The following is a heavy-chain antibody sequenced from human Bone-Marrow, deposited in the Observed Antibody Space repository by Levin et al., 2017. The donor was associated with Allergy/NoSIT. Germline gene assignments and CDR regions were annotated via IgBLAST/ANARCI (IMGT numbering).Heavy chain of an antibody. V-gene: IGHV3-13*01. CDR1: GFTFRTND. CDR3: ARYNYEYNALDI. D-gene: IGHD5-18*01. Sequence: ASVKVSCAASGFTFRTNDMHWVRQGTGKGLEWVSTIGTAGDTYYPDSVRGRFTISRENAKNSLYLQMNGLSAGDTAVYYCARYNYEYNALDIWGQGTMVTVSS. CDR2: IGTAGDT. J-gene: IGHJ3*02.